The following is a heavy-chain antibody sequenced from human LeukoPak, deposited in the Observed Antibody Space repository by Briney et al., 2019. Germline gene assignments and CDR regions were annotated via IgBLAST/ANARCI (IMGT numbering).Heavy chain of an antibody. CDR3: AKDLGVITFGGVIAPGDY. CDR2: ISGSGGST. V-gene: IGHV3-23*01. CDR1: GFTFSSYA. D-gene: IGHD3-16*02. Sequence: GGSLRLSCAAPGFTFSSYAMSWVRQAPGKGLEWVSAISGSGGSTYYADSVKGRLTISRDNSKNTLYLQMNSLRAEDTAVYYCAKDLGVITFGGVIAPGDYWGQGTLVTVSS. J-gene: IGHJ4*02.